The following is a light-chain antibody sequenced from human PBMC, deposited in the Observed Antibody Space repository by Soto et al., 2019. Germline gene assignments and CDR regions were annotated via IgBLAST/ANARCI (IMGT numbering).Light chain of an antibody. CDR1: QTVSSY. CDR2: DAP. CDR3: QQRSNWPPTWT. V-gene: IGKV3-11*01. J-gene: IGKJ1*01. Sequence: EFVLTQSPGPLSLSPGERATLSCMASQTVSSYLAWYQQKPGQAPRLLIYDAPNRATGIPARFSGSGSGTDFTRTISSLEPEEFAVYYCQQRSNWPPTWTLGQGTKVDIK.